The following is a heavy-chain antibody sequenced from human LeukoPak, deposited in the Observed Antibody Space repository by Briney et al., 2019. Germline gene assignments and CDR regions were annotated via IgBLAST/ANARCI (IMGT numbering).Heavy chain of an antibody. J-gene: IGHJ6*02. V-gene: IGHV1-18*01. Sequence: ASVKVSCRASGYTFNSFGISWVRQAPGQGLEWMGWISAYNGNTHHPEKLQGRLTMTTDTPTSTAYMELRSLRSDDTAIYYCARDTVMMVGSYYYGKDVWGQGTTVTVSS. D-gene: IGHD2-15*01. CDR2: ISAYNGNT. CDR1: GYTFNSFG. CDR3: ARDTVMMVGSYYYGKDV.